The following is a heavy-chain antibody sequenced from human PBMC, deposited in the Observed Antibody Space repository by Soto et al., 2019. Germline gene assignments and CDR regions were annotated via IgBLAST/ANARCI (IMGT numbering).Heavy chain of an antibody. D-gene: IGHD2-15*01. V-gene: IGHV3-74*01. CDR3: TRGAGGRDAY. J-gene: IGHJ4*02. CDR2: INTDGSTT. CDR1: GFTFSTYW. Sequence: EVQLVESGGGLVQPGGSLRLSCAASGFTFSTYWMHWVRQAPGKGLEWVSRINTDGSTTNHADSVKGRFTISRDNAKNTLYLQMNSLRAEDMAVYYGTRGAGGRDAYWGQGTLVTVSS.